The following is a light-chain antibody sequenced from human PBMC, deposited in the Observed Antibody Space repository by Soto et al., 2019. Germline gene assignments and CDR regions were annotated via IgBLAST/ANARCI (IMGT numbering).Light chain of an antibody. CDR1: SSDVGAYNY. V-gene: IGLV2-14*01. J-gene: IGLJ1*01. CDR3: SSYTSATTYV. Sequence: QSALTQPASVSGSPGQSISLSCTGTSSDVGAYNYDSWYQQHPGKVPKLIIYDVNNRPSGVSNRFSGSKSGNTASLTISGLQTEDEADYYCSSYTSATTYVFGTGTKATVL. CDR2: DVN.